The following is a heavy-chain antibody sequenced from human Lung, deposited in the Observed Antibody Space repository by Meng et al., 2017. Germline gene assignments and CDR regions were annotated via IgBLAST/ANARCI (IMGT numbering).Heavy chain of an antibody. CDR1: GGSFSDYY. J-gene: IGHJ4*02. D-gene: IGHD4-11*01. CDR2: INHSGST. Sequence: QWQFQQWGAGRLKPSGTLSLTCVVSGGSFSDYYWSWIRQPPGKGLEWIGEINHSGSTNYNPSLESRATISVDTSQNNLSLKLSSVTAADSAVYYCARGPTTMAHDFDYWGQGTLVTVSS. CDR3: ARGPTTMAHDFDY. V-gene: IGHV4-34*01.